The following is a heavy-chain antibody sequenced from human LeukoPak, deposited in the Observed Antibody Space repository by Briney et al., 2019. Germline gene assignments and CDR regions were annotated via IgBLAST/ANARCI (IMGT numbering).Heavy chain of an antibody. J-gene: IGHJ4*02. V-gene: IGHV3-21*04. CDR1: GFTFSSYS. CDR3: AKGRAGYFDY. Sequence: GGSLRLSCAASGFTFSSYSMNWVRQAPGKGLEWVSSISSSSGYIYYADSVKGRFTISRDNAKNSLYLQMNSLRAEDTAVYYCAKGRAGYFDYWGQGTLVTVSS. CDR2: ISSSSGYI. D-gene: IGHD3-10*01.